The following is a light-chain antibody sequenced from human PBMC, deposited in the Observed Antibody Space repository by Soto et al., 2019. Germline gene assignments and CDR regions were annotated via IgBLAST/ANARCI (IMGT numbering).Light chain of an antibody. CDR1: QSVSSK. Sequence: EIVLTQSPATLSVSPGERATLSCRASQSVSSKLAWYQQKRGQAPRLLIYGASTRATGIPVRFSGSGSGTEFTLTISSLQSEDFAVYCCQQYNDWFSITLGQGTRLEIK. CDR3: QQYNDWFSIT. CDR2: GAS. V-gene: IGKV3-15*01. J-gene: IGKJ5*01.